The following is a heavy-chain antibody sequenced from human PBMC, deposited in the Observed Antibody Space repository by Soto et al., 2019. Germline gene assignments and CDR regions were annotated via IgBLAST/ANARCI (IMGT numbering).Heavy chain of an antibody. J-gene: IGHJ4*02. D-gene: IGHD3-3*01. CDR2: MNPNSGNT. CDR3: ASVLPESARNWEWLLLFDQHKTNEYYFDS. CDR1: GYTFTSYD. V-gene: IGHV1-8*01. Sequence: ASVKVSCKASGYTFTSYDINWVRQATGQGLEWMGWMNPNSGNTGYAQKFQGRVTMTRNTSISTAYMELSSLRSEDTAVYYCASVLPESARNWEWLLLFDQHKTNEYYFDSWGQGTLVTVSS.